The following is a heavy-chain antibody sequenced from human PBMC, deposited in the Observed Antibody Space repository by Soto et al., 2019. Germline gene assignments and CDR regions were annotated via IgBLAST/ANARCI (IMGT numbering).Heavy chain of an antibody. CDR3: AGELGGGFGPGGY. CDR2: IISMFGTP. J-gene: IGHJ4*01. Sequence: QVQLVQSGAELKKPGSSVKVSCRASGATFSISVFNWVRQAPGQGLEWMGGIISMFGTPNYSQKFQGRVTISADESQGKGYMEPNNLKSGDPAIFFRAGELGGGFGPGGYRGQGTQVTVSS. D-gene: IGHD7-27*01. V-gene: IGHV1-69*12. CDR1: GATFSISV.